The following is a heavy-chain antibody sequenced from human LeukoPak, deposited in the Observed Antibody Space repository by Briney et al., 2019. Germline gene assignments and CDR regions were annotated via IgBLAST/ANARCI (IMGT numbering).Heavy chain of an antibody. V-gene: IGHV1-69*05. CDR1: GGTFSSYA. CDR3: ARDNYYYDSSGYSHDAFDI. D-gene: IGHD3-22*01. Sequence: ASVKVSCKTSGGTFSSYAISGVRQTPGQGLEWMGGIIPIFGTANYAQKFQGRVTNTTDESTSTAYMELSSLRSEDTAVYDCARDNYYYDSSGYSHDAFDIWGKGTMVTVSS. J-gene: IGHJ3*02. CDR2: IIPIFGTA.